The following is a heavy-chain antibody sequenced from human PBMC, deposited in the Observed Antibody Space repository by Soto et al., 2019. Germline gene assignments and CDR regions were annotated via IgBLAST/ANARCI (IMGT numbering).Heavy chain of an antibody. CDR1: GLTVSTNY. D-gene: IGHD2-15*01. V-gene: IGHV3-66*01. CDR2: IYSDGRT. CDR3: ARVTPLAFAY. J-gene: IGHJ4*02. Sequence: VESGGGLFQSGGSLRLSCAASGLTVSTNYMSWVRQAPGKGLEWVSVIYSDGRTYHADSVKGRFTISRDNFENTLYLQMNSLRAEDTAVYYCARVTPLAFAYWGQGTLVTVSS.